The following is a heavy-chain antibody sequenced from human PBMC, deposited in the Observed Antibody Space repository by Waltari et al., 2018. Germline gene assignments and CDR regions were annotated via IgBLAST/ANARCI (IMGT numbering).Heavy chain of an antibody. CDR3: ATYIGASVGTAAFDV. J-gene: IGHJ3*01. V-gene: IGHV4-39*01. CDR2: MSYSGAT. D-gene: IGHD5-12*01. Sequence: QLQLQESGPGLVKPSETLSLTCSVPGGSITNNRHYWGWLRQPPGQGLEWIGTMSYSGATYSSPSLQSRVTISRDTSKNQLSLKLGSVTAADTAVYYCATYIGASVGTAAFDVWGQGTMVTVSS. CDR1: GGSITNNRHY.